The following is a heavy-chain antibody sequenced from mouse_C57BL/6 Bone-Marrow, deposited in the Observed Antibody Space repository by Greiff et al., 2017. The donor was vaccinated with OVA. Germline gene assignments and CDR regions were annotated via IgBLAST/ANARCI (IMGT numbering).Heavy chain of an antibody. CDR3: ARGGWFNWYFDD. J-gene: IGHJ1*03. D-gene: IGHD2-3*01. CDR1: GCTFTSYG. V-gene: IGHV1-58*01. CDR2: IYLGNGYT. Sequence: EVKLMESGAELVRPGSSVKMSCKTSGCTFTSYGINWVKQRPGQGLEWIGYIYLGNGYTEYNEKFKGKATLTSDTSSSTAYMQLSSLTSEDSAIYFCARGGWFNWYFDDWGTGTTVTVSS.